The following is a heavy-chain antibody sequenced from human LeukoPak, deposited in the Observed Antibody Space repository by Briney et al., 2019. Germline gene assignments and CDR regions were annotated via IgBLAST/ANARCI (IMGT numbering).Heavy chain of an antibody. CDR1: GVSITSSSYY. CDR3: ARDKEYCGGDCSYWYFDL. CDR2: IHYGANT. J-gene: IGHJ2*01. D-gene: IGHD2-21*02. Sequence: PSETLSLTCTVSGVSITSSSYYWGWIRQPPGKGPEWIGSIHYGANTYRNPSLKSRVTMSVDTSMNQFSLKLSSVTAADTAVYYCARDKEYCGGDCSYWYFDLWGRGTAVTVSS. V-gene: IGHV4-39*07.